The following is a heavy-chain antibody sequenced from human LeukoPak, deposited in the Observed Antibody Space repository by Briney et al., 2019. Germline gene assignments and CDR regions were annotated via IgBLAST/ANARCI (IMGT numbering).Heavy chain of an antibody. J-gene: IGHJ6*03. D-gene: IGHD1-26*01. CDR2: MYYSGTT. CDR1: GGSINTTSYF. V-gene: IGHV4-39*07. Sequence: SETLSLTCSASGGSINTTSYFWGWIRQSPGKGLEWIASMYYSGTTYYNPSLKSRVTISVDTSKNQFSLNLSSVTAADTAVYYCARGVGATLYYYYYMDVWGKGTTVTISS. CDR3: ARGVGATLYYYYYMDV.